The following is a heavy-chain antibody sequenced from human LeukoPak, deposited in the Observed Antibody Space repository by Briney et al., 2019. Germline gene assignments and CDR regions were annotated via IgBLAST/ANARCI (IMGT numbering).Heavy chain of an antibody. J-gene: IGHJ4*02. CDR1: GGSISSGDYY. V-gene: IGHV4-30-4*02. D-gene: IGHD3-10*01. Sequence: SETLSLTCTVSGGSISSGDYYWRWIRQPPGKGLEWIGYIYYSGSTYYNPSLKSRVTISVDTSKNQFSLKLSSVTAADTAVYYCARGEGYGSGSSFDYWGQGTLVTVSS. CDR2: IYYSGST. CDR3: ARGEGYGSGSSFDY.